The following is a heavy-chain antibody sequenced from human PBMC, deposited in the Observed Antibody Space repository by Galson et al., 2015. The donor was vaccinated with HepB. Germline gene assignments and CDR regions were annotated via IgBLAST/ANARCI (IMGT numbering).Heavy chain of an antibody. V-gene: IGHV3-66*01. CDR1: GFTVSSNY. D-gene: IGHD2-15*01. CDR3: AREGGDCSGGSCYNAFDI. CDR2: IYSGGST. J-gene: IGHJ3*02. Sequence: SLRLSCAASGFTVSSNYMSWVRQAPGKGLEWVSVIYSGGSTYYADSVKGRFTISRDNSKNTLYLQMNSLRAGDTAVYYCAREGGDCSGGSCYNAFDIWGQGTMVTVSS.